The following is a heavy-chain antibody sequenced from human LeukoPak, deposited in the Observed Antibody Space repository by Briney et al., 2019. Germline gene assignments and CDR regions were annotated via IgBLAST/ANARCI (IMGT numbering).Heavy chain of an antibody. CDR3: AELGITMIGGV. J-gene: IGHJ6*04. Sequence: GRSLRLSCAASGFTFSSYAMHWVRQAPGKGLEWVSYISSSGSTIYYADSVKGRLTISRDNAKNSLYLQMNSLRAEDTAVYYCAELGITMIGGVWGKGTTVTISS. D-gene: IGHD3-10*02. V-gene: IGHV3-48*03. CDR2: ISSSGSTI. CDR1: GFTFSSYA.